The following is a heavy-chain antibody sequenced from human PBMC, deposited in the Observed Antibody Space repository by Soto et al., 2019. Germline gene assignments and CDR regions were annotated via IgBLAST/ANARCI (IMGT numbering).Heavy chain of an antibody. D-gene: IGHD3-16*01. J-gene: IGHJ6*02. CDR2: IYTGGST. Sequence: EVQMVETGGGLSQPGGSLRLSCAVSGFIVSSKYMTWVRQAPGKGLEWVSVIYTGGSTHYADSWRGRFTISRDSSKITFYLQMNCLRAEDAAVYYCTSYTGYGMDVWGQGTTVTVSS. CDR3: TSYTGYGMDV. CDR1: GFIVSSKY. V-gene: IGHV3-53*02.